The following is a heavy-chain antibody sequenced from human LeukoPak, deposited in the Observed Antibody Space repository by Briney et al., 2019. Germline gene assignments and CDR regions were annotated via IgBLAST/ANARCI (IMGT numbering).Heavy chain of an antibody. CDR1: GFTFSSHW. CDR2: IKEDGSEK. D-gene: IGHD5-18*01. J-gene: IGHJ6*03. CDR3: ARRRYSYGRNAERDYYYYMDV. V-gene: IGHV3-7*03. Sequence: GGSLRLSCAASGFTFSSHWMSWVRQAPGKGLEWVANIKEDGSEKYYVDSVKGRFTISRDNAKNSLYLQMNSLRAEDTAVYYCARRRYSYGRNAERDYYYYMDVWGKGTTVTVSS.